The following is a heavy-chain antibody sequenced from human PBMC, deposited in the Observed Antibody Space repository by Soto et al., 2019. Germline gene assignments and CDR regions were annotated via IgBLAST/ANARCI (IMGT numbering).Heavy chain of an antibody. CDR3: ARSVLP. Sequence: QVQLQESGPGLVKPSQTLSLTYTVSGGSISSGGYYWNWIRQHPGNGMEWIGYIYYSGITYYNPSRRSRVTKSVATSKNQFSLKLSSVTAADTAGYYCARSVLPWGQGTLVTVSS. CDR2: IYYSGIT. CDR1: GGSISSGGYY. V-gene: IGHV4-31*03. J-gene: IGHJ5*02.